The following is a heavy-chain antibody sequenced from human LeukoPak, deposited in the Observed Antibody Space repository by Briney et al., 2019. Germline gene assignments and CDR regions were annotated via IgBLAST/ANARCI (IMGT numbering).Heavy chain of an antibody. J-gene: IGHJ4*02. CDR2: INPNSGGT. V-gene: IGHV1-2*02. CDR1: GYTFTGYY. D-gene: IGHD6-19*01. Sequence: GASVKVSCKASGYTFTGYYMHWVRQAPGQGLEWMGWINPNSGGTNYAQKFQGRVTMTRDTSTSTVYMELNSLRSEDMAVYYCARTWVVPQLYYSDYWGQGTLVTVSS. CDR3: ARTWVVPQLYYSDY.